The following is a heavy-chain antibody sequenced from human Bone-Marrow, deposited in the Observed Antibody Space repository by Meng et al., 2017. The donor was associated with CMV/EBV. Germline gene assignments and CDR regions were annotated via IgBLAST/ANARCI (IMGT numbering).Heavy chain of an antibody. CDR1: GGSFSGYS. Sequence: YGGSFSGYSWSWIRPPPGKGLEWIGEINHSGSTNYNPSLKSRVTISVDTSKNQFSLKLSSVTAADTAVYYCARGRDSSSWYRYYFDYWGQGTLVTVSS. D-gene: IGHD6-13*01. V-gene: IGHV4-34*01. CDR2: INHSGST. J-gene: IGHJ4*02. CDR3: ARGRDSSSWYRYYFDY.